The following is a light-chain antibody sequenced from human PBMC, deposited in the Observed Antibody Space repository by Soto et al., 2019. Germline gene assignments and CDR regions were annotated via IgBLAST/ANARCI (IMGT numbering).Light chain of an antibody. V-gene: IGLV2-14*01. CDR2: EVS. Sequence: QSALTQPASVSGSPGQSITISCSGTSSDVGAYDFVSWYQQHPGKAPKLIIFEVSHRPSGVSNRFSGSKSGNMASLTISGLQADDESDYYCSSYTTSSALVVFGGGTKLTVL. CDR1: SSDVGAYDF. CDR3: SSYTTSSALVV. J-gene: IGLJ2*01.